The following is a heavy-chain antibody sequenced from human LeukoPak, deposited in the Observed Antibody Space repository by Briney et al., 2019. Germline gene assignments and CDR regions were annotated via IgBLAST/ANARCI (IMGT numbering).Heavy chain of an antibody. D-gene: IGHD3-10*01. CDR1: GGTFSSYA. CDR3: ARDRWVSGSVYPGY. J-gene: IGHJ4*02. CDR2: IIPILGIA. V-gene: IGHV1-69*04. Sequence: ASVKVSCKASGGTFSSYAISWVRQAPGQGLEWMGRIIPILGIANYAQKFQGRVTITADKSTSTAYMELSSLRSEDTAVYYCARDRWVSGSVYPGYWGQGTLVTVSS.